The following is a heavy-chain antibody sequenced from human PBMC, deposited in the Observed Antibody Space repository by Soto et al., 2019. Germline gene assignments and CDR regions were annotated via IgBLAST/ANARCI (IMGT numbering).Heavy chain of an antibody. CDR1: GFTFSSYG. CDR2: IWYDGSNK. Sequence: QVQLVESGGGVVQPGRSLRLSCAASGFTFSSYGMHWVRQAPGKGLEWVAVIWYDGSNKYYADSVKGRFTISRDNSKNTLYLQMNSLRAEDTAVYYCARDPVVSSGWVRGMDVWGQWTTVTVSS. J-gene: IGHJ6*02. V-gene: IGHV3-33*01. D-gene: IGHD6-19*01. CDR3: ARDPVVSSGWVRGMDV.